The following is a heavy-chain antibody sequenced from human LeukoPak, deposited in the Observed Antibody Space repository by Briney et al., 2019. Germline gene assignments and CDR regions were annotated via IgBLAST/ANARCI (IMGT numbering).Heavy chain of an antibody. D-gene: IGHD4-17*01. V-gene: IGHV3-74*01. J-gene: IGHJ5*02. CDR3: ARGTYGDFYNWFDP. Sequence: PGGSLRLSCAASGFTFSNYWMHWVRQAPGKGLVWVSRINSDGSSTSYADSVKGRFSISRDNAKNTLYLQMSSLRAEDTAVYYCARGTYGDFYNWFDPWGQGTLVTVSS. CDR2: INSDGSST. CDR1: GFTFSNYW.